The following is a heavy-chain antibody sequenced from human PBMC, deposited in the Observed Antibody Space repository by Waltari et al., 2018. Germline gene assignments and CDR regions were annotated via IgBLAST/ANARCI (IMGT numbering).Heavy chain of an antibody. CDR2: IYHSGST. CDR3: ARGDYDYIWGTQGY. CDR1: GYSISSGSY. Sequence: QVQLQESGPGLVKPSETLSLTCAVSGYSISSGSYWGWIRQPPGKGLEWIGSIYHSGSTYYNPSLKSRVTISVDTSKNQFSLKLSSVTAADTAVYYCARGDYDYIWGTQGYWGQGTLVTVSS. D-gene: IGHD3-16*01. J-gene: IGHJ4*02. V-gene: IGHV4-38-2*01.